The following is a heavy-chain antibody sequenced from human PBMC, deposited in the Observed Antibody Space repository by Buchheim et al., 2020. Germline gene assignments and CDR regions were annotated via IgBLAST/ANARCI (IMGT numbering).Heavy chain of an antibody. CDR2: INSDGSST. CDR1: GFTFSSYW. J-gene: IGHJ4*02. CDR3: ERDFSSGSNYLGGPFDY. Sequence: VQLVESGGGLVQPGGSLRLSCAASGFTFSSYWMHWVRQAPGKGLVWVSRINSDGSSTSYADSVKGRFTISRDNAKNTLYLQMNSLRAEDTTVYYCERDFSSGSNYLGGPFDYWGQGTL. V-gene: IGHV3-74*01. D-gene: IGHD1-7*01.